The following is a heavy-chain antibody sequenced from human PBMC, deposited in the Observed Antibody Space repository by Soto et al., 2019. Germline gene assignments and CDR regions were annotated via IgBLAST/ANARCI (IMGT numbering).Heavy chain of an antibody. CDR2: INPIVSMS. J-gene: IGHJ4*01. Sequence: ASVKVSCKASGDTFSFYTINWVRQAPGLGLEWVGRINPIVSMSNYAQKFQGRVSMTADKSTSTAYIELRSLRSDDTAMYFCAASYGSGYRAFDYWG. CDR1: GDTFSFYT. D-gene: IGHD3-10*01. V-gene: IGHV1-69*02. CDR3: AASYGSGYRAFDY.